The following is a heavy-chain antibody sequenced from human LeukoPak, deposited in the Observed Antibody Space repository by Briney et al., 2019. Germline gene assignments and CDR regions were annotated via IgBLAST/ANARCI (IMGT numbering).Heavy chain of an antibody. V-gene: IGHV1-69-2*01. CDR1: GYTFTDYY. CDR3: ATASSAITIFGVVIVNSAFDI. J-gene: IGHJ3*02. Sequence: ASVKVSCKVSGYTFTDYYMHWVPQAPGKGLEWMGLVDPEDGETIYAEKFQGRVTITADTSTDTAYMELSSLRSEDTAVYYCATASSAITIFGVVIVNSAFDIWGQGTMVTVSS. D-gene: IGHD3-3*01. CDR2: VDPEDGET.